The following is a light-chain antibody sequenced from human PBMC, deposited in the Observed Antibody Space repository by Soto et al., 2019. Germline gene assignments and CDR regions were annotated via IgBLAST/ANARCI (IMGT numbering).Light chain of an antibody. CDR2: GSS. CDR3: LQYDNSVGT. CDR1: QSVSSSS. V-gene: IGKV3-20*01. Sequence: IVLTQSPGTLSLSPGERATLSCRASQSVSSSSLAWYQQKPGQAPRLLIYGSSTRATGIPDRFSGSGSGTDFTLTITRLEPEDFAVYSCLQYDNSVGTFGPGTKVDVK. J-gene: IGKJ3*01.